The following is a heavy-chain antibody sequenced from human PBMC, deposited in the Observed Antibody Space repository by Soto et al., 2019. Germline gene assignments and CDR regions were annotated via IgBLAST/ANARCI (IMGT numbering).Heavy chain of an antibody. J-gene: IGHJ4*02. CDR2: IIPIFGTA. CDR1: GGTFSSYA. V-gene: IGHV1-69*13. CDR3: AGYYYDSSGYYYYFDY. D-gene: IGHD3-22*01. Sequence: ASVKVSCKASGGTFSSYAISWVRQAPGQGLEWMGGIIPIFGTANYAQKFQGRATITADESTSTAYMELSSLRSEDTAVYYCAGYYYDSSGYYYYFDYWGQGTLVTVSS.